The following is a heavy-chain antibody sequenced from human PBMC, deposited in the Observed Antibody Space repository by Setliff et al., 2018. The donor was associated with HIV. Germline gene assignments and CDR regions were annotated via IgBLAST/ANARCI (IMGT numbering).Heavy chain of an antibody. V-gene: IGHV4-34*01. D-gene: IGHD3-10*01. J-gene: IGHJ4*02. CDR1: GGSFNDYY. CDR2: IDHSGNI. Sequence: SETLSLTCAVYGGSFNDYYWTWIRQPPGKGLEWIGEIDHSGNIKYHASLKSRVTISKDTSKNQISLKLRSVTAADTAVYYCARGLNYYGSGSYLPLGYWGQGTLVTGS. CDR3: ARGLNYYGSGSYLPLGY.